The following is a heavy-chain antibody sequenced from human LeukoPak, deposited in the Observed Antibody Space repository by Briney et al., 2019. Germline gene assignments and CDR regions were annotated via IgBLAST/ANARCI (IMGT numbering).Heavy chain of an antibody. Sequence: ASVKVSCKASGYTFTSYYMHWVRQAPGQGLEWMGIINPSGGSTSYAQKFQGRVTMTRDTSTSTVYMELSSLRSEDTAVYYCARDQVYYDSSGYYYAVRPRGAFDIWGQGTMVTVSS. CDR1: GYTFTSYY. J-gene: IGHJ3*02. V-gene: IGHV1-46*01. D-gene: IGHD3-22*01. CDR3: ARDQVYYDSSGYYYAVRPRGAFDI. CDR2: INPSGGST.